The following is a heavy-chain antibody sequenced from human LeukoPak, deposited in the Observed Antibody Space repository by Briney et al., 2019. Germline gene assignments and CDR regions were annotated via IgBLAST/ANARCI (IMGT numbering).Heavy chain of an antibody. CDR2: IYDSGST. Sequence: KSSETLSLTCTVSGGSIGSGGHYWAWIRQPPGKGLEWIGSIYDSGSTYYIASLKSRVTISVDTSKDQFSLKLSSVSAADTAVYYCARGDSSWNAFDIWGQGTMLTVSS. CDR3: ARGDSSWNAFDI. J-gene: IGHJ3*02. D-gene: IGHD6-13*01. CDR1: GGSIGSGGHY. V-gene: IGHV4-39*01.